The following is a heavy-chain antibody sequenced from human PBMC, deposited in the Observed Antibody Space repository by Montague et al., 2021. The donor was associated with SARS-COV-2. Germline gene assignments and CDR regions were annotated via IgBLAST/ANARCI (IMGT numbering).Heavy chain of an antibody. Sequence: SETLSLTCAVYGGSFSGYYWSWIRQPPGKGLEWIGEINDSGSTYXXPSLKSRVTISVDTSKNQFSLKLSSVTAADTAVYYCARGRAARSITIFGVVNPAIRYYYYMDVWGKGTRSPSP. CDR1: GGSFSGYY. J-gene: IGHJ6*03. D-gene: IGHD3-3*01. V-gene: IGHV4-34*01. CDR2: INDSGST. CDR3: ARGRAARSITIFGVVNPAIRYYYYMDV.